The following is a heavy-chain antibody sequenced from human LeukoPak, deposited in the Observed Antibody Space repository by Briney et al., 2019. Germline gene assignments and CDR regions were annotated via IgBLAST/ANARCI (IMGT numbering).Heavy chain of an antibody. CDR2: INTNTGNP. CDR1: GYTFTSYA. CDR3: ARDPEQLVMEKWDWYFDL. V-gene: IGHV7-4-1*02. Sequence: ASVKVSCKASGYTFTSYAMSWVRRAPGQGLEWMGWINTNTGNPTYAQGFTGRFVFSLDTSVSTAYLHISSLKAEDTAVYYCARDPEQLVMEKWDWYFDLWGRGALITVSS. D-gene: IGHD6-6*01. J-gene: IGHJ2*01.